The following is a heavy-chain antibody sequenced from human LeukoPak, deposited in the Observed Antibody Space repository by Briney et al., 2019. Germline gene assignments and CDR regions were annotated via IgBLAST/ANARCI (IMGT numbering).Heavy chain of an antibody. D-gene: IGHD3-16*02. J-gene: IGHJ4*02. CDR3: ARAPPYDYVWGSYRPTKFDY. CDR1: GFTFSSYW. V-gene: IGHV3-7*01. Sequence: GGSLRLSCAASGFTFSSYWMSWVRQAPGKGLEWVANIKQDGGETYYVDSVKGRFTISRDSAENSLYLQMNSLRAEDTAVYYCARAPPYDYVWGSYRPTKFDYWGQGTLVTVSS. CDR2: IKQDGGET.